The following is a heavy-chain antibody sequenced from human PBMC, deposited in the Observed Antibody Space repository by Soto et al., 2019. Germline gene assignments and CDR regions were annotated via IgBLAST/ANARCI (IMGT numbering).Heavy chain of an antibody. CDR3: ARVVTMIVAAPGAFDI. Sequence: GGSLRLSCAASGFTFSSYWMSWVRQAPGKGLEWVANIKQDGSEKYYVDSVKGRFTISRDNAKNSLYLQMNSLRAEDTAVYYCARVVTMIVAAPGAFDIWGQGTMVTV. J-gene: IGHJ3*02. D-gene: IGHD3-22*01. V-gene: IGHV3-7*05. CDR2: IKQDGSEK. CDR1: GFTFSSYW.